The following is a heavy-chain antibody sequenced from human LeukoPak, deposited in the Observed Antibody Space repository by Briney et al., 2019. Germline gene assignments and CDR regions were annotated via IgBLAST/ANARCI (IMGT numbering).Heavy chain of an antibody. CDR3: ARVWCGGDCYHHDAFDI. V-gene: IGHV3-30*14. Sequence: GGSLRLSCAASGFTFNNYVLHWVRQAPGKGLEWVAVISFDGTTKYYADSVKGRFTISRDDSKNTLYLQMNSLRAEDTAVYYCARVWCGGDCYHHDAFDIWGQGTMVTVSS. CDR1: GFTFNNYV. CDR2: ISFDGTTK. J-gene: IGHJ3*02. D-gene: IGHD2-21*02.